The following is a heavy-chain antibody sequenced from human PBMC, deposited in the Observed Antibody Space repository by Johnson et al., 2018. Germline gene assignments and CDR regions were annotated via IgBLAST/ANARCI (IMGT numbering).Heavy chain of an antibody. Sequence: VQLVQSGGGLVQPGGSLRLSCVGSGFTFTSYVLSWVRQAPGKGLEWVSAMTGSGDRTHYADSVKGRFSISRDNSDNTLYLQMNSLRAEDTALYYCAKDYEVWGSSPTYCHQWGQGTLVIVSS. CDR3: AKDYEVWGSSPTYCHQ. J-gene: IGHJ1*01. D-gene: IGHD3-16*01. CDR1: GFTFTSYV. V-gene: IGHV3-23*04. CDR2: MTGSGDRT.